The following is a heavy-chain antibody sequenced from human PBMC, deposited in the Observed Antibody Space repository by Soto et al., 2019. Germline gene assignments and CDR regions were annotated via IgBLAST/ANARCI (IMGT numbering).Heavy chain of an antibody. CDR3: VHTSGSGNSACFDY. D-gene: IGHD3-10*01. J-gene: IGHJ4*02. CDR2: IYWDDDK. Sequence: QITLKESGPTLVKPTQTLTLTCTFSGFSLSTSRVGVGWIRQPPGKALEWLALIYWDDDKRYSPSLKNGLTITKDTSKNQVVLTMTNADPVDTATYYCVHTSGSGNSACFDYWGQGTLVTVSS. V-gene: IGHV2-5*02. CDR1: GFSLSTSRVG.